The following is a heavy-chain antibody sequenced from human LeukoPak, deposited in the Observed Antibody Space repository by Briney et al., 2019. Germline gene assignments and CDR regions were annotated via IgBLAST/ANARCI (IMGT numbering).Heavy chain of an antibody. CDR3: ARWTTTFLDY. CDR1: GYTFTSYG. Sequence: ASVKVSCKASGYTFTSYGISWVRQAPGQGLEWMGWIGAYNGNTNYAQKLQGRVTMTRDTSTSTVYMELSRLRSEDTAVYYCARWTTTFLDYWGQGTLVTVSS. CDR2: IGAYNGNT. D-gene: IGHD1-1*01. V-gene: IGHV1-18*01. J-gene: IGHJ4*02.